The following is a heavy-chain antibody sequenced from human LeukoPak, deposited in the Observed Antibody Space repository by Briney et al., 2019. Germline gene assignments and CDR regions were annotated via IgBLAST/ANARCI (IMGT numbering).Heavy chain of an antibody. V-gene: IGHV4-30-4*08. J-gene: IGHJ5*02. Sequence: TLSLTCTVSGGSISSGDNYWSWIRQPPGKGLEWIGYNYNSGSTYYSPSLQSRATISVDTSRNQFSLKLSSVTAADTAVYYCARETTVTNWFDPWGQGTLVTVSS. CDR1: GGSISSGDNY. CDR2: NYNSGST. D-gene: IGHD4-17*01. CDR3: ARETTVTNWFDP.